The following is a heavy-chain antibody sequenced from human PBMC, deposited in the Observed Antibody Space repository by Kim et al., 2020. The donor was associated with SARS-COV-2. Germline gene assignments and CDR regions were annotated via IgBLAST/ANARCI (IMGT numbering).Heavy chain of an antibody. Sequence: PSLNSRVTISVDTPKNQFSLKLSSVTAADTAVYYCAHCGGDCYSLYYFDYWGQGTLVTISS. J-gene: IGHJ4*02. CDR3: AHCGGDCYSLYYFDY. V-gene: IGHV4-39*07. D-gene: IGHD2-21*02.